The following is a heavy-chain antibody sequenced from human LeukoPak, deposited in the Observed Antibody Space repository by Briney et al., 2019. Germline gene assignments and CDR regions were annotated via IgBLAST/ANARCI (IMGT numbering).Heavy chain of an antibody. J-gene: IGHJ6*03. V-gene: IGHV3-33*01. CDR2: IWYDGSNK. Sequence: GRSLRLSCAASGFTFSSYGMHWVRQAPGKGLEWVAVIWYDGSNKYYADSVKGRFTISRDNSKNTLYLQMNSLRAEDTAVYYCARDPPGYYYMDIWGKGTTVTVSS. CDR1: GFTFSSYG. CDR3: ARDPPGYYYMDI.